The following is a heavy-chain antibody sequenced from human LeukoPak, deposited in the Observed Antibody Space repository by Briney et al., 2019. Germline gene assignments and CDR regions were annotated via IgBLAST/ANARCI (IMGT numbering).Heavy chain of an antibody. D-gene: IGHD6-13*01. J-gene: IGHJ5*02. CDR2: INPNSGGT. Sequence: ASVKVPCKASGYSFTGYYIHWVRQAPGQGLEWMGRINPNSGGTNYAQKFQGRVTLTTDTSISTAYMELSRLRSDDTAVYYCARGIAQNGFDPWGQGTLVTVSS. CDR3: ARGIAQNGFDP. CDR1: GYSFTGYY. V-gene: IGHV1-2*06.